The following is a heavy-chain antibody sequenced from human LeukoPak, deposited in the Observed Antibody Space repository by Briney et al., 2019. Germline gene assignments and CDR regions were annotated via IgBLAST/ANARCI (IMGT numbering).Heavy chain of an antibody. CDR3: ARVSTVVTPNWFDP. CDR2: ISYDGSNK. CDR1: GFNFSSYA. Sequence: GGSLRLSCAASGFNFSSYAMHWVRQAPGKGLEWVAVISYDGSNKYYADSVKGRFTISRDNSKNTLYLQMNSLRAEDTAVYYCARVSTVVTPNWFDPWGQGTLVTVSS. V-gene: IGHV3-30-3*01. D-gene: IGHD4-23*01. J-gene: IGHJ5*02.